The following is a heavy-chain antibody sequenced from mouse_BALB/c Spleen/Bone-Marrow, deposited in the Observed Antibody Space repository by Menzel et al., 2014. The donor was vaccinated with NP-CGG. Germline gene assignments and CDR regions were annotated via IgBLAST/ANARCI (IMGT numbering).Heavy chain of an antibody. V-gene: IGHV1-67*01. J-gene: IGHJ2*01. CDR3: ASTAGTQYDYFAY. CDR1: GYTFTGYA. Sequence: QVQLQQSGPELVRPGVSVKISCKGFGYTFTGYAIHWVKQSHAKTLEWIGVISSYSGNTNYNQKFKGRATMTVDKSSSTAYMELARLTSEDSAIYYCASTAGTQYDYFAYWCQGTTLTVSS. CDR2: ISSYSGNT. D-gene: IGHD1-2*01.